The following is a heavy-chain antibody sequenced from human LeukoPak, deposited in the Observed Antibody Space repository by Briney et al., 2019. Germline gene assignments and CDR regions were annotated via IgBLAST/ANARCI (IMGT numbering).Heavy chain of an antibody. Sequence: SQTLSLTCTVSGGSISSGDYYWSWIRQPPGKGLEWIEYIYYSGSTYYNPSLKSRVTISVDTSKNQFSLKLSSVTAADTAVYYCARGPYYYGSGSSPFDYWGQGTLVTVSS. J-gene: IGHJ4*02. V-gene: IGHV4-30-4*01. CDR1: GGSISSGDYY. CDR3: ARGPYYYGSGSSPFDY. D-gene: IGHD3-10*01. CDR2: IYYSGST.